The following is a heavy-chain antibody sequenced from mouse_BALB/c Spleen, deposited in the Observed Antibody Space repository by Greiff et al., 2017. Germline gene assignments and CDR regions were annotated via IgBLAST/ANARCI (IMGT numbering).Heavy chain of an antibody. J-gene: IGHJ4*01. CDR3: AYYGNYYYAMDY. CDR2: ILPGSGST. Sequence: VQLVESGAELMKPGASVKISCKATGYTFSSYWIEWVKQRPGHGLEWIGEILPGSGSTNYNEKFKGKATFTADTSSNTAYMQLSSLTSEDSAVYYCAYYGNYYYAMDYWGQGTSVTVSS. V-gene: IGHV1-9*01. D-gene: IGHD2-1*01. CDR1: GYTFSSYW.